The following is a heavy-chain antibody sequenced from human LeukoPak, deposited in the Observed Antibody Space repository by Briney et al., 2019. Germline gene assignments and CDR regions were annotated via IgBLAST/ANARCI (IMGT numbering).Heavy chain of an antibody. Sequence: GGSLRLSCAVSGFTFSTYSMNWVRQAPGKGLEWVSSISSTSSYIYYTDSVKGRFTISRDNAKNSLYLQMNSLRAEDTAVYYCASGGYREYYFDFWGQGTLVTVSS. J-gene: IGHJ4*02. D-gene: IGHD5-12*01. CDR1: GFTFSTYS. CDR3: ASGGYREYYFDF. V-gene: IGHV3-21*01. CDR2: ISSTSSYI.